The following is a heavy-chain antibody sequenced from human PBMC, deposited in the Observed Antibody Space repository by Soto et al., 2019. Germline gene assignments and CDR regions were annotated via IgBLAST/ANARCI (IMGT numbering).Heavy chain of an antibody. J-gene: IGHJ6*02. CDR1: GGTFSSYA. D-gene: IGHD2-8*01. Sequence: SVKVSCKASGGTFSSYAISWVRQAPGQGLEWMGGIIPIFGTANYAQKFQGRVTITADESTSTAYMELSSLRSEDTAVYYCARVVIVRSVCYDERDFSNYYYGMDVWGQGTTVTVSS. CDR3: ARVVIVRSVCYDERDFSNYYYGMDV. V-gene: IGHV1-69*13. CDR2: IIPIFGTA.